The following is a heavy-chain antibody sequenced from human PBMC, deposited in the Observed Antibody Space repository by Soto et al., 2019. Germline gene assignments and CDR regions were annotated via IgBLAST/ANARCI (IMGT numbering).Heavy chain of an antibody. CDR3: AKERRDRSGTCSRGFGMDV. V-gene: IGHV3-30*18. Sequence: QVQLMESGGSVLQPGRSLRLSCAASGFTFSSYGMHWVRQAPGKGLEWVTIISNDGSIQYYGDSVKGRFTVSRDNSKNTLFLEMNSLTAEDTATYDCAKERRDRSGTCSRGFGMDVWGQGTTVTVSS. J-gene: IGHJ6*02. CDR2: ISNDGSIQ. D-gene: IGHD3-3*01. CDR1: GFTFSSYG.